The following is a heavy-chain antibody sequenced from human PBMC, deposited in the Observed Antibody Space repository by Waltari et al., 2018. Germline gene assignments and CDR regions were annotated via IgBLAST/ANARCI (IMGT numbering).Heavy chain of an antibody. D-gene: IGHD3-10*01. CDR2: IYHSGST. Sequence: QVQLQESGPELVKPSGTLSLTCAVSGGSISSSNWWSWVHQPPGKGLEWIGEIYHSGSTNYNPSLKSRVTISVDKSKNQFSLKLSSVTAADTAVYYCARSGRVQGVIIGGYYFDYWGQGTLVTVSS. J-gene: IGHJ4*02. V-gene: IGHV4-4*02. CDR1: GGSISSSNW. CDR3: ARSGRVQGVIIGGYYFDY.